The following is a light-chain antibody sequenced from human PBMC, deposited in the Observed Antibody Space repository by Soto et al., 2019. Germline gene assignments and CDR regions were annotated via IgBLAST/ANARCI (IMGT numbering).Light chain of an antibody. V-gene: IGKV1-9*01. CDR2: GAS. Sequence: IQLTQSPSSLSASVGDRVTITCRASQGIGSNLAWYLQKPGEAPKLLVYGASTLQGGVPSRFSGSRSGTLFPLTINSLQPEDFATYFCQQSNSYTLNFGGGTKV. J-gene: IGKJ4*01. CDR3: QQSNSYTLN. CDR1: QGIGSN.